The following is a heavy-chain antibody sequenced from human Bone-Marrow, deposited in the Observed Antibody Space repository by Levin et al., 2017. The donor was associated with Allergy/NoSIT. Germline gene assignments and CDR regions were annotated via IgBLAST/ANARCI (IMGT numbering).Heavy chain of an antibody. D-gene: IGHD2-2*01. J-gene: IGHJ4*02. Sequence: PGGSLRLSCAASGFTFSNAWMSWVRQAPGKGLEWVGRIKSKPDGGTTDYAAPVKGRFTISRDDSKDTLDLQMNSLKSEDTAVYYCTTVWDTSNRRSILDYWGQGILVTVSS. CDR3: TTVWDTSNRRSILDY. CDR2: IKSKPDGGTT. CDR1: GFTFSNAW. V-gene: IGHV3-15*01.